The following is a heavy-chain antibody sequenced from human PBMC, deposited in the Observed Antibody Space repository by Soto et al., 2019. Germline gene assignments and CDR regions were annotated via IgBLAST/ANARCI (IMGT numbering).Heavy chain of an antibody. D-gene: IGHD3-16*01. CDR3: ARGSTWGTAWFDP. CDR1: GFTFSSYS. V-gene: IGHV3-21*01. Sequence: PGGSLRLSCAASGFTFSSYSMNWVRQAPGKGLEWVSSISSSSSYIYYADSVKGRFTISRDNAKSSLYLQMNSLRDEDTAVYYCARGSTWGTAWFDPWGQGTLVTVSS. J-gene: IGHJ5*02. CDR2: ISSSSSYI.